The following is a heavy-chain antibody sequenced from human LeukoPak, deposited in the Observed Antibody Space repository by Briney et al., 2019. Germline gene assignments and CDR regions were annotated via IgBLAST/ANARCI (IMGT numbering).Heavy chain of an antibody. Sequence: GGSLRLSCAASGFTFSSYAMSWVRQAPGKGLGWVSAISGSGGSTYYADSVKGRFTISRDNSKNTLYLQMNSLRAEDTAVYYCASGSYYYDSSGYYYIRGAFDIWGQGTMVTVSS. CDR3: ASGSYYYDSSGYYYIRGAFDI. V-gene: IGHV3-23*01. J-gene: IGHJ3*02. D-gene: IGHD3-22*01. CDR1: GFTFSSYA. CDR2: ISGSGGST.